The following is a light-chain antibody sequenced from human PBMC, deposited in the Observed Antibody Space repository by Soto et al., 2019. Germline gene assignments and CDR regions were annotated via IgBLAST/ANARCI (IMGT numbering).Light chain of an antibody. CDR1: QSISAH. Sequence: DIQMPQSPSSLSASVGDRVTITCRASQSISAHLNWYQQKPGTAPKVLIYAASTLQSGVPPRFSGSGSGTDFTLTISSLQPEDFATYYCQQSYSTPFYTFGQGTKVDSK. V-gene: IGKV1-39*01. CDR3: QQSYSTPFYT. J-gene: IGKJ2*01. CDR2: AAS.